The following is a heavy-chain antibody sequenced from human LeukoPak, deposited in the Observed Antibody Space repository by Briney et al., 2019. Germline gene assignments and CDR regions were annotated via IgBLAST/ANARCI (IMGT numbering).Heavy chain of an antibody. Sequence: ASVKVSCKASGYTFTSYDINWVRQATGQGLEWMGWMNPNSGNTGYAQKFQGRVAMTRDTSTSTVYMELSSLRSEDTAVYYCARDGDGYNSYWGQGTLVTVSS. V-gene: IGHV1-8*01. CDR3: ARDGDGYNSY. CDR1: GYTFTSYD. CDR2: MNPNSGNT. D-gene: IGHD5-24*01. J-gene: IGHJ4*02.